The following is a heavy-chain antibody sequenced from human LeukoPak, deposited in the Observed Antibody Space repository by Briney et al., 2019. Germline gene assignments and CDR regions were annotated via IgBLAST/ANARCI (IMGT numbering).Heavy chain of an antibody. CDR2: ISGGGGST. J-gene: IGHJ5*02. V-gene: IGHV3-23*01. CDR1: EFTFSNYA. CDR3: AKGSGINHYHWIDP. Sequence: GGSLRLSCAASEFTFSNYAMNWVRQAPGKGLEWVSGISGGGGSTYYADSVKGRFAISRDNSKNTLYLQMDSLRAEDTALYYCAKGSGINHYHWIDPWGQGTLVTVSS. D-gene: IGHD1-14*01.